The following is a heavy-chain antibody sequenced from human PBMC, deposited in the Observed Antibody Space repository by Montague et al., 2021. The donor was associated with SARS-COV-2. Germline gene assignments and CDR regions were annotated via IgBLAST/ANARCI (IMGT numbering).Heavy chain of an antibody. Sequence: SLRLSGAASGFSFSDYAMHWVRQAPGKGLEWVAIISYDGSNKYYAVSVKGRFTISRDNSKNTLFLQMSSLRAEDTAVYFCARDRDTRHTTPIGYWGQGTLVTVSS. D-gene: IGHD1-1*01. CDR2: ISYDGSNK. CDR1: GFSFSDYA. V-gene: IGHV3-30*04. CDR3: ARDRDTRHTTPIGY. J-gene: IGHJ4*02.